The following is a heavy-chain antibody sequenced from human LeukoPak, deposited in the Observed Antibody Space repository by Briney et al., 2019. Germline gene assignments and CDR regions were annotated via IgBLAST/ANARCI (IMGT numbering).Heavy chain of an antibody. CDR3: ARHRIAVAGTDAFDI. CDR1: GYSFTSYW. D-gene: IGHD6-19*01. Sequence: GESLKISCKGSGYSFTSYWIGWVRQMPGKGLEWMGIIYPGDSDTRYSPSFQGLVTISADKSISTAYLQWSSLKASDTAMYYCARHRIAVAGTDAFDIWGQGTMVTVSS. J-gene: IGHJ3*02. V-gene: IGHV5-51*01. CDR2: IYPGDSDT.